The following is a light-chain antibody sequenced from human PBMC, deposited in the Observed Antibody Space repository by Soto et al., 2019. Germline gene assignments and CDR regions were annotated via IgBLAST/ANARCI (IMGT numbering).Light chain of an antibody. Sequence: QSALTQPASVSGSPGQSLTISCTGTSSDVGGYDYVSWYQHHPGKAPKLMIYDVSNRPSGVSNRFSGSKSGNTASLTISGLQAEDEADYYCNSYTSSRTLVFGGGTKLTVL. CDR3: NSYTSSRTLV. CDR2: DVS. V-gene: IGLV2-14*03. J-gene: IGLJ2*01. CDR1: SSDVGGYDY.